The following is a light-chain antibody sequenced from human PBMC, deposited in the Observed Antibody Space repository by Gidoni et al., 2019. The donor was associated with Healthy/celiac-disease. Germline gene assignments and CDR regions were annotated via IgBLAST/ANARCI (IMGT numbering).Light chain of an antibody. J-gene: IGKJ2*01. CDR3: QQYNSYPYT. Sequence: DIQMTQSPSTLSASVGDRVTITCRASQSISSWLAWYQQKPGKAPKLLIYKASSLESGVPSRFGGSGSGKEFTLTISSLQTDDFATYYCQQYNSYPYTFGQGTKLEIK. V-gene: IGKV1-5*03. CDR2: KAS. CDR1: QSISSW.